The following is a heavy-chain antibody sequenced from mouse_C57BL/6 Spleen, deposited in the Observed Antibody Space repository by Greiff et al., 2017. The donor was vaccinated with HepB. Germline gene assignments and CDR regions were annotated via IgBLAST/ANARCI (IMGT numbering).Heavy chain of an antibody. V-gene: IGHV7-3*01. Sequence: EVKLVESGGGLVQPGGSLSLSCAASGFTFTDYYMSWVRQPPGKALEWLGFIRNKANGYTTEYSASVKGRFTISRDNSQSILYLQMNALRAEDSATYYCARYIPLLYAMDYWGQGTSVTVSS. CDR1: GFTFTDYY. J-gene: IGHJ4*01. CDR3: ARYIPLLYAMDY. CDR2: IRNKANGYTT. D-gene: IGHD5-1*01.